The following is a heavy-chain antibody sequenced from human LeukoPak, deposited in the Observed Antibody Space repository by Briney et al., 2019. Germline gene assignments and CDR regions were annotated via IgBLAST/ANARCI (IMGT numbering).Heavy chain of an antibody. Sequence: PGGSLRLSCAASGFTFSGSAIYWVRQASGRGLEWVGRIRSKTNNYATAYFASVRGRFTISREDSQNTAYLQMNSLQTEDTAVYYCTTIRTGDGNSIFDYWGQGTLVTVSS. J-gene: IGHJ4*02. D-gene: IGHD7-27*01. CDR2: IRSKTNNYAT. V-gene: IGHV3-73*01. CDR1: GFTFSGSA. CDR3: TTIRTGDGNSIFDY.